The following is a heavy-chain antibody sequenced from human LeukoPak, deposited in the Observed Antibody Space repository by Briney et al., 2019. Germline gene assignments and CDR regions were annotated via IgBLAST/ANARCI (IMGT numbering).Heavy chain of an antibody. CDR2: ISWNSGSI. CDR1: GFTFDDYG. Sequence: GGSLRLSCAASGFTFDDYGMSWVRQAPGKGLEWVSGISWNSGSIGYADSVKGRFTISRDNAKNSLYLQMNSLRAEDMALYYCAKARNSIVVVTALDYWGQGTLVTVSS. V-gene: IGHV3-9*03. D-gene: IGHD2-21*02. J-gene: IGHJ4*02. CDR3: AKARNSIVVVTALDY.